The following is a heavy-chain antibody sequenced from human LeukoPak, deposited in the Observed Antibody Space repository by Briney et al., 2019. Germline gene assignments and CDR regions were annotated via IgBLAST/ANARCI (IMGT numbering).Heavy chain of an antibody. V-gene: IGHV4-59*01. Sequence: SETLSLTCTVSGGSIGSYYWSWIRKPPGKGLEWIGYIYYSGSTNYNPSLKSRVTISVDTSKKQFSLKLSSVTAADTAVYYCGREDNVGVKQQLVRGAFDIWGQGTMVTVSS. CDR3: GREDNVGVKQQLVRGAFDI. CDR2: IYYSGST. J-gene: IGHJ3*02. CDR1: GGSIGSYY. D-gene: IGHD6-13*01.